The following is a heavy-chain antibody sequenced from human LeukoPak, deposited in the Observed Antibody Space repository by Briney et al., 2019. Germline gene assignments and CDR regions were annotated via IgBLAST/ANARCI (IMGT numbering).Heavy chain of an antibody. J-gene: IGHJ5*02. CDR2: FDPEDGET. CDR3: ARVVAAAGTIWFDP. Sequence: GASVKVSCKVSGYTLTELSMHWVRQAPGKGLEWMGGFDPEDGETIYAQKFQGRVTMTEDTSTDTAYMELSSLRSEDTAVYYCARVVAAAGTIWFDPWGQGTLVTVSS. CDR1: GYTLTELS. D-gene: IGHD6-13*01. V-gene: IGHV1-24*01.